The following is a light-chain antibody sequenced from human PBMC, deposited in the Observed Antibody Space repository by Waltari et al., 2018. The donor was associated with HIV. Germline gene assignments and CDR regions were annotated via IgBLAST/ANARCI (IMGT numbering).Light chain of an antibody. V-gene: IGKV1-5*03. CDR3: QNYNAYAT. Sequence: PSTLSASVGDSVTITCRASQSIDTSLAWYQQQPGKAPKLLIYKASSLNSGVPSRFSGRGSGTDFTLTISSLQSDDFATYYCQNYNAYATFGQGTKVEIK. CDR1: QSIDTS. CDR2: KAS. J-gene: IGKJ1*01.